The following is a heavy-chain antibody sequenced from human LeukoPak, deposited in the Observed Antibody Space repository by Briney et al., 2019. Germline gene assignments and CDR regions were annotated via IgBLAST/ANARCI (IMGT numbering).Heavy chain of an antibody. CDR2: ISSSSSYI. Sequence: GGSLRLSCAASRFTFSSYSMNWVRQAPGKGLEWVSSISSSSSYIYYADSVKGRFTISRDNAKNSLYLQMNSLRAEDTAVYYCAAISYYYDSSGWGQFDYWGQGTLVTVSS. CDR3: AAISYYYDSSGWGQFDY. D-gene: IGHD3-22*01. V-gene: IGHV3-21*04. J-gene: IGHJ4*02. CDR1: RFTFSSYS.